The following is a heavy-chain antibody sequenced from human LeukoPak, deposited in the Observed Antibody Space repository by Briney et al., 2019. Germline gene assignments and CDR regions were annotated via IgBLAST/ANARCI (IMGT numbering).Heavy chain of an antibody. Sequence: SETLSLTCTVSGYSISSGYYWGWIRQPPGKGLEWIGSIYHSGSTYYNPSLKSRVTISVDTSKNQFSLKLSSVTAADTAVYYCARDRDGLDYWGQGTLVTVSS. J-gene: IGHJ4*02. D-gene: IGHD5-24*01. CDR3: ARDRDGLDY. CDR2: IYHSGST. V-gene: IGHV4-38-2*02. CDR1: GYSISSGYY.